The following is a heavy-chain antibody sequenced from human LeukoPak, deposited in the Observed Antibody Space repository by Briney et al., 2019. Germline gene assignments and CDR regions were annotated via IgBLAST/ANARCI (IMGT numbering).Heavy chain of an antibody. Sequence: GGSLRLSCAASGFTFSSYGMHWVRQAPGKGLEWVAVISYDGSNKYYADSVKGRFTISRDNSKNTLYLQMNSLRAEDTAVYYCARDLSSGWLASDYWGQGTLVTVSS. J-gene: IGHJ4*02. CDR1: GFTFSSYG. D-gene: IGHD6-19*01. CDR3: ARDLSSGWLASDY. CDR2: ISYDGSNK. V-gene: IGHV3-30*19.